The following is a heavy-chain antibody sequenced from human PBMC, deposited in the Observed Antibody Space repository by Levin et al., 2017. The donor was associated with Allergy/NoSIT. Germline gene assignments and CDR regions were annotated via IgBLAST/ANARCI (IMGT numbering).Heavy chain of an antibody. V-gene: IGHV5-51*01. J-gene: IGHJ6*02. Sequence: PGGSLRLSCRASGYSFTGYWVAWVRQMPGKGLEWMGIIYPDDSDTRYSPSFQGQVTISADKSIRTAYLQWSSLKASDTAMYYCARHRATVATQTGVGYYYYGMDVWGQGTTVTVSS. CDR1: GYSFTGYW. D-gene: IGHD4-17*01. CDR2: IYPDDSDT. CDR3: ARHRATVATQTGVGYYYYGMDV.